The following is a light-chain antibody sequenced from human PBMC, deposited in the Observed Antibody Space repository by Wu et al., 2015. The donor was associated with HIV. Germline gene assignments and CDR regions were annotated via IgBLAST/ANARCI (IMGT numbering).Light chain of an antibody. CDR1: QSVDSN. CDR3: QVYGTSSYT. Sequence: EIVLTQSPATLSVSPGERATLSCRASQSVDSNLVWYQQKFGQAPRLLIYGASSRATGIPDRFSGSGSGTAFTLTISRLEPEDFAVYYCQVYGTSSYTFGQGTKLEIK. J-gene: IGKJ2*01. V-gene: IGKV3-20*01. CDR2: GAS.